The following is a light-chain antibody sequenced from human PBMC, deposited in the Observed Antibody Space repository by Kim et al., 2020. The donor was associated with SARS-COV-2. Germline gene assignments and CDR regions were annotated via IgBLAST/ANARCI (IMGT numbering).Light chain of an antibody. J-gene: IGKJ2*01. Sequence: SASLGDPVSITCRASLGISNYLAWFRQKPGKAPESLIYEASTLQSGVPSRFQGSGSGTEFTLTINSLQPDDFATYYCHQYDSYPPTFGQGTKLEI. V-gene: IGKV1-16*01. CDR2: EAS. CDR3: HQYDSYPPT. CDR1: LGISNY.